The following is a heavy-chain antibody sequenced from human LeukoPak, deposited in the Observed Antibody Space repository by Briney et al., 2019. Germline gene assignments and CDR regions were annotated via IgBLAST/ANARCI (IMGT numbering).Heavy chain of an antibody. CDR2: IKQDGSGK. V-gene: IGHV3-7*01. CDR3: ARDPAKIVGANFDY. J-gene: IGHJ4*02. D-gene: IGHD1-26*01. CDR1: GFTFSTYW. Sequence: GGSLRLSCAASGFTFSTYWMNWVRQAPGQGLEWVANIKQDGSGKYYVDSVKGRVTISRDNAKNSLYLQMNSLTAEDTAVYYCARDPAKIVGANFDYWGQGNLVTVSS.